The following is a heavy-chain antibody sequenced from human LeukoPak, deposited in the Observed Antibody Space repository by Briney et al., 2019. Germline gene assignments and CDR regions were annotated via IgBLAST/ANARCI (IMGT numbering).Heavy chain of an antibody. D-gene: IGHD6-19*01. V-gene: IGHV3-30*02. CDR1: GLTFSSYG. J-gene: IGHJ4*02. Sequence: PGGSLRLSCATSGLTFSSYGMHWVRQAPGRGLEWVAFIRYDGSNKYYADSVKGRFTISRDNSKNTLYLQMNSLRAEDTAVYYCAKGEAVAGTWVDYWGQGTLVTVSS. CDR2: IRYDGSNK. CDR3: AKGEAVAGTWVDY.